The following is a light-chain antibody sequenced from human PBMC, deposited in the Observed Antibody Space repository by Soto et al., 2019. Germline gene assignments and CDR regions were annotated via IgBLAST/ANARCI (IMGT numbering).Light chain of an antibody. CDR2: DTS. CDR1: QGSGDT. CDR3: QRYNNWPLT. V-gene: IGKV3-15*01. Sequence: VMRQPPATLAGSAGEGATLPCTARQGSGDTLAWYQHKPGQTPRLLIYDTSTRATGVPARFSGSRSGTDFTLPINRLQSEDFAVYYCQRYNNWPLTFGGGTKVDIK. J-gene: IGKJ4*01.